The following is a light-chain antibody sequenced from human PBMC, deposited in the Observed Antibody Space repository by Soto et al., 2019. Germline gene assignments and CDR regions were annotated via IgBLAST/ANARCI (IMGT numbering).Light chain of an antibody. CDR2: DAS. J-gene: IGKJ1*01. CDR1: QSVSSY. CDR3: QQRSNWPWT. Sequence: EIVLTQSPGTLSLSPGERATLSCRASQSVSSYLAWYQQKPGQAPRLLIYDASNRATGIPARFSGSGSGTDYTLTITNLEPEDFAIYYCQQRSNWPWTFGQGTKVDNK. V-gene: IGKV3-11*01.